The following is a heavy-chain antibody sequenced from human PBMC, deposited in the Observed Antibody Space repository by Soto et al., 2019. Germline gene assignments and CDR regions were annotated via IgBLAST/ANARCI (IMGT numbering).Heavy chain of an antibody. D-gene: IGHD3-3*01. CDR2: ISSSSSYI. CDR1: GFTFSSYS. CDR3: ARDGTIFGVAIPSGDY. Sequence: EVQLVESGGGLVKPGGSLRLSCAASGFTFSSYSMNWVRQAPGKGLEWVSSISSSSSYIYYADSVKGRFTISRDNAKNSLYLQMNSLRAEDTAVYYCARDGTIFGVAIPSGDYWGQGTLVTVSS. J-gene: IGHJ4*02. V-gene: IGHV3-21*01.